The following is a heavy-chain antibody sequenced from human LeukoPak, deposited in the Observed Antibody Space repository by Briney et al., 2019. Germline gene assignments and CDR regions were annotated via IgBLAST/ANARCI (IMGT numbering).Heavy chain of an antibody. CDR2: IYYSGST. V-gene: IGHV4-59*01. D-gene: IGHD6-6*01. CDR1: GGSISSYY. Sequence: PSETLSLTCTVSGGSISSYYWSWIRQPPGKGLEWIGYIYYSGSTNYNPSLKSRVTISVDTSKNQFSLKLSSVTAADTAVYYCARGPHIAAPPPNWFDPWGQGTLVTVSS. J-gene: IGHJ5*02. CDR3: ARGPHIAAPPPNWFDP.